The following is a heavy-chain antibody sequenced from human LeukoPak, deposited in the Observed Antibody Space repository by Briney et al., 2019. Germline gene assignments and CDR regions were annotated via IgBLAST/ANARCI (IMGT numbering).Heavy chain of an antibody. CDR1: GFTFRTYW. J-gene: IGHJ4*02. V-gene: IGHV3-30*18. CDR2: ISYDGKNK. CDR3: AKEIRRETFGVVTAFDY. D-gene: IGHD3-3*01. Sequence: GGSLRLSCAVSGFTFRTYWMHWVRQAPGKGLEWVAVISYDGKNKFYADSVKGRFAISRHNSWNTLYLQMNSLRGEDTALYFCAKEIRRETFGVVTAFDYWGRGTLVTVSS.